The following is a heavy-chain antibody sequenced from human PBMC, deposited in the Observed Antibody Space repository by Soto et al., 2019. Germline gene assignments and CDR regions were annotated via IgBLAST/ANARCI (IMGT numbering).Heavy chain of an antibody. CDR1: GFIFSTYA. Sequence: QVQLVESGGGVVQPGRSLRLSCAASGFIFSTYAMHWVRQAPGKGLEWVALISYDGGNEYYADSVKGRFTISRDDSENTLYRQRIGLRAEDTAVYYCTRDSGIVLVPVTSMDVWGQGTTVTVSS. CDR2: ISYDGGNE. CDR3: TRDSGIVLVPVTSMDV. J-gene: IGHJ6*02. V-gene: IGHV3-30-3*01. D-gene: IGHD2-2*01.